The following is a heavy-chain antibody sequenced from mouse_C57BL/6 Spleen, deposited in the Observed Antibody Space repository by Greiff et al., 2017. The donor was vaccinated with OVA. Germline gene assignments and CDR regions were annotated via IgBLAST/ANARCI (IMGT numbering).Heavy chain of an antibody. CDR3: AREGRRGAMDY. CDR2: IYPRDGST. D-gene: IGHD2-14*01. J-gene: IGHJ4*01. V-gene: IGHV1-85*01. CDR1: GYTFTSYD. Sequence: VQGVESGPELVKPGASVKLSCKASGYTFTSYDINWVKQRPGQGLEWIGWIYPRDGSTKYNEKFKGKATLTVDTSSSTAYMELHSLTSEDSAVYFCAREGRRGAMDYWGQGTSVTVSS.